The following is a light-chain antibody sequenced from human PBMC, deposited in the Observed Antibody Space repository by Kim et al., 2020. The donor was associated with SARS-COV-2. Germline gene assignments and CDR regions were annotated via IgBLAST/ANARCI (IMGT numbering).Light chain of an antibody. CDR1: QSISSY. Sequence: ASVGGRFTITCRASQSISSYLNWDQQKPGKAPKLLIYAASSLQSGVPSRFSGSGSGTDFTLTISSLQPEDFATYYCQQSYSTLPYTFGQGTKLE. J-gene: IGKJ2*01. CDR2: AAS. V-gene: IGKV1-39*01. CDR3: QQSYSTLPYT.